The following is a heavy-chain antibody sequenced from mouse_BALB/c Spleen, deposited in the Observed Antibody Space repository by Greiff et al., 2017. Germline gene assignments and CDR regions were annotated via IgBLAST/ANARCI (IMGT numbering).Heavy chain of an antibody. CDR2: IWAGGST. CDR1: GFSLTRYG. Sequence: QVQLKESGPGLVAPSQSLSITCTVSGFSLTRYGVHWVRQPPGKGLEWLGVIWAGGSTNYNSALMSRLSISKDNSKSQVFLKMNSLQTDDTAMYYCARAFITTVVATEMDYWGQGTSVTVSS. V-gene: IGHV2-9*02. D-gene: IGHD1-1*01. CDR3: ARAFITTVVATEMDY. J-gene: IGHJ4*01.